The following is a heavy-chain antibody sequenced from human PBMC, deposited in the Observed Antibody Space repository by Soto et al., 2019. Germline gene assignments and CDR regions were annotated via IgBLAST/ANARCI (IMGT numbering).Heavy chain of an antibody. CDR1: GGSLSSYY. V-gene: IGHV4-59*01. CDR3: AREKTPMSPHYFYYGMDV. CDR2: VYSGGNT. Sequence: PSETLSLTCTVSGGSLSSYYWTWIRQPPGKGLEWIGYVYSGGNTNYSPSFKGRVTISVDTTDNQFSLKLNSVTAADTAVYYCAREKTPMSPHYFYYGMDVWGQGTTVTVSS. J-gene: IGHJ6*02. D-gene: IGHD3-9*01.